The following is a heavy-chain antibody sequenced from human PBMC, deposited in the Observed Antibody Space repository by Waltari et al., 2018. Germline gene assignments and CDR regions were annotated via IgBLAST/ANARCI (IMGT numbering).Heavy chain of an antibody. CDR3: ARDLAAAYDY. J-gene: IGHJ4*02. Sequence: EVQLVESGGGLVQPGGSLRLSCAASGFTVSSNYMSWVRQAPGKGLECVSVIYSGGSTYYADSVKGRFTISRHNSKNTLYLQMNSLRAEDTAVYYCARDLAAAYDYWGQGTLVTVSS. V-gene: IGHV3-53*04. D-gene: IGHD2-15*01. CDR2: IYSGGST. CDR1: GFTVSSNY.